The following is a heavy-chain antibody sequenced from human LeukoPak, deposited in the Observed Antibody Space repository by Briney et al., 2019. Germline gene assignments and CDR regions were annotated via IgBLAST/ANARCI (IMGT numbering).Heavy chain of an antibody. CDR2: IYYTGIT. Sequence: SETLSLTCTVSGGSISGNSFYWGWVRQPPGKGLEWIGNIYYTGITYYNPSLKSRITISVHTSKNQFSLKLNSVTAADTAVYYCASPGITTFDYWGQGTLVTVSS. CDR1: GGSISGNSFY. V-gene: IGHV4-39*01. J-gene: IGHJ4*02. CDR3: ASPGITTFDY. D-gene: IGHD3-22*01.